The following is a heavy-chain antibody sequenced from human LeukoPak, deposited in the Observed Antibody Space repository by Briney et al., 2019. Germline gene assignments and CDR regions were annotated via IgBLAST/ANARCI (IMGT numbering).Heavy chain of an antibody. J-gene: IGHJ5*01. CDR2: LSKTSSDK. CDR1: GLTFTRYS. V-gene: IGHV3-21*01. Sequence: PGGSLRLSCAASGLTFTRYSMNWVRQAPGKGLEWVSSLSKTSSDKYYADSVKGRFIVSRDNAKSSLYLQRDSLRVEDTAVYFCARDNWNAAPGAFDSWGQGILVTVSS. D-gene: IGHD1-20*01. CDR3: ARDNWNAAPGAFDS.